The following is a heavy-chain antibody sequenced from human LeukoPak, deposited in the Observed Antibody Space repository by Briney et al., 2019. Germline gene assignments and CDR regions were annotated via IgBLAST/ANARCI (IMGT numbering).Heavy chain of an antibody. CDR3: ARGELTMTGTFDY. D-gene: IGHD1-7*01. CDR1: GVSISSGDHY. CDR2: ISYSGST. Sequence: SETLSLTCTVSGVSISSGDHYWRWIRQPPGKGLEWIGYISYSGSTYYNPSLKSRVTISLNRSKNQFSLKLGSVTAADTAVYYCARGELTMTGTFDYWGQGTLVTVSS. V-gene: IGHV4-30-4*08. J-gene: IGHJ4*02.